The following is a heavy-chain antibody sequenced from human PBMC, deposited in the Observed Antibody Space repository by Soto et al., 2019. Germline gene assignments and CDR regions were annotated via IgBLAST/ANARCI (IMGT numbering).Heavy chain of an antibody. CDR2: IYTSGST. D-gene: IGHD2-21*02. J-gene: IGHJ4*02. CDR3: ARIRGDPGPVDY. CDR1: GDSISSYY. Sequence: PSWTLSLACTVSGDSISSYYWSWIRQPAGKGLEWIRRIYTSGSTNYNPSLKSRVTMSVDTSKNQFSLKLSSVAAADTAVYYCARIRGDPGPVDYWGQGTLVTVSS. V-gene: IGHV4-4*07.